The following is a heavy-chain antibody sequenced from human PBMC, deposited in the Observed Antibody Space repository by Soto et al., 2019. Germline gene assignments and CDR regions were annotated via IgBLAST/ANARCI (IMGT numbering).Heavy chain of an antibody. J-gene: IGHJ6*02. Sequence: QVQLQESGPGLVKPSETLSLTCTVSGGSISSYYWSWIRQPPGKGLEWIGYIYYSGSTSYNPSLMSRVTISVDTAKNQFSLKLSSVTAADTAVYYCARDPRGYSGYVNAYGMDVWGQGTTVTVSS. CDR3: ARDPRGYSGYVNAYGMDV. CDR1: GGSISSYY. D-gene: IGHD5-12*01. V-gene: IGHV4-59*01. CDR2: IYYSGST.